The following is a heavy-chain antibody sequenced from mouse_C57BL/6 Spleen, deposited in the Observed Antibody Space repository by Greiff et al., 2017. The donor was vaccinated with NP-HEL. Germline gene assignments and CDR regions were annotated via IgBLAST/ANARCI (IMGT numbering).Heavy chain of an antibody. CDR3: VREKAHDSSGYLYYYAMDY. D-gene: IGHD3-2*02. CDR1: GFTFNTYA. V-gene: IGHV10-3*01. Sequence: EVQLVESGGGLVQPKGSLKLSCAASGFTFNTYAMHWVRQAPGKGLEWVARIRSKSSNYATYYADSVKDRFTISRDDSQSMLYLQMNNLKTEDTAMYYCVREKAHDSSGYLYYYAMDYWGQGTSVTVSS. CDR2: IRSKSSNYAT. J-gene: IGHJ4*01.